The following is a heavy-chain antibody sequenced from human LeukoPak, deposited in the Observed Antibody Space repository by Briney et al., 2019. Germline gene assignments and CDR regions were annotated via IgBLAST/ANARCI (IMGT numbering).Heavy chain of an antibody. J-gene: IGHJ3*02. CDR1: GFTFSSYG. CDR2: IWYDGSNK. CDR3: ARDLESFDI. V-gene: IGHV3-33*01. Sequence: PGGPLRLSCAASGFTFSSYGMHWVRQAPGKGLEWVAVIWYDGSNKYYADSVKGRFTISRDNSKNTLYLQMNSLRAEDTAVYYCARDLESFDIWGQGTMVTVSS.